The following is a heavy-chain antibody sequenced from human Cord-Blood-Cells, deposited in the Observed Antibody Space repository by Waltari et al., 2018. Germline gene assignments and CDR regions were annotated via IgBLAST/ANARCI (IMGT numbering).Heavy chain of an antibody. CDR1: GGSISSYY. J-gene: IGHJ6*03. V-gene: IGHV4-4*07. Sequence: QVQLQQSGPGLVKPSETLSPTCTVSGGSISSYYWSWIRQPAGPVLEWIGRIYTSGSTNYNPSLKSRVTMSVDTSKNQFSLKLSSVTAADTAVYYCARGLGYCSSTSCLEYYYYYYMDVWGKGTTVTVSS. CDR3: ARGLGYCSSTSCLEYYYYYYMDV. D-gene: IGHD2-2*01. CDR2: IYTSGST.